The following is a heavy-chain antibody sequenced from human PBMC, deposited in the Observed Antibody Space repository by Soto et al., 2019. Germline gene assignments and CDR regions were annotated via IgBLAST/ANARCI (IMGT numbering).Heavy chain of an antibody. CDR1: GISFSNAW. J-gene: IGHJ3*02. CDR2: IRSKTDGGTT. Sequence: SXVSLRLSCAASGISFSNAWMNWVRQAPGKGLEYIGRIRSKTDGGTTEYAAPVEGRFTVSRDDSKNTLYLQMSGLKTEDTAVYYCTTTRPGTNVFDNWGQGTLVNVSS. V-gene: IGHV3-15*01. D-gene: IGHD1-1*01. CDR3: TTTRPGTNVFDN.